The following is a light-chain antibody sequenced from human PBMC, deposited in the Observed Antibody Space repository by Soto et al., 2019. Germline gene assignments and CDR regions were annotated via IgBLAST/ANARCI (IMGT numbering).Light chain of an antibody. J-gene: IGKJ1*01. CDR2: GAS. CDR1: QGIRNY. CDR3: QQAYSFPWS. V-gene: IGKV1-12*02. Sequence: DIQMTQSPSSVSASVGDRVTITCRASQGIRNYSAWYQQKPGKAPKLLIYGASSLQSGVPSSFSGSGSGTDFTLTISSLQPEDFGNYYCQQAYSFPWSFGQGTKVEIK.